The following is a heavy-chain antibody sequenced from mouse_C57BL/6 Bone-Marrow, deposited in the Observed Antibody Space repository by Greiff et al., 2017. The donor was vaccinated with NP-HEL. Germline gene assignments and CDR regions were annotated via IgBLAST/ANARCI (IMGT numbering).Heavy chain of an antibody. CDR1: GYTFTSYW. CDR3: ARGGLRPRFAY. D-gene: IGHD2-4*01. V-gene: IGHV1-55*01. Sequence: QVQLQQPGAELVKPGASVKMSCKASGYTFTSYWITWVKQRPGQGLEWIGDIYPGSGSTNYNEKLKSKATLTVDTSTSTASMLLRSLTSEDSAVYYFARGGLRPRFAYWGQGTLVTVSA. J-gene: IGHJ3*01. CDR2: IYPGSGST.